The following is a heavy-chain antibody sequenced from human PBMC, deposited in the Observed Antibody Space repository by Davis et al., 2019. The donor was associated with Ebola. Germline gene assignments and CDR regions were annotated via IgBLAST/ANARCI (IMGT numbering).Heavy chain of an antibody. CDR3: ARKTDYSSAEDAFDI. V-gene: IGHV3-30*12. D-gene: IGHD6-19*01. Sequence: GGSLRLSCAASGFTFSSFGMHWVRQAPGKGLEWVAVISYDGSRRYYADSVKGRFTISRDNAKNTLYLQMNSLTAEDTAVYYCARKTDYSSAEDAFDIWGQGTMVTVSS. CDR1: GFTFSSFG. CDR2: ISYDGSRR. J-gene: IGHJ3*02.